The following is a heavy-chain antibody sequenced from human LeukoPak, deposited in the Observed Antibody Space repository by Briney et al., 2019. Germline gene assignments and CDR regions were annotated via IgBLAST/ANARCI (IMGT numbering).Heavy chain of an antibody. Sequence: TGGSLRLSCAASGFTFSSYAMSWVRQAPGKGLEWVSAISGSGGSTYYADSVKGRFTISRDNSKNTLYLQMNSLRAEDTAVYYCARRGSSSSGLDYWGQGTLVTVSS. D-gene: IGHD6-6*01. CDR3: ARRGSSSSGLDY. CDR2: ISGSGGST. CDR1: GFTFSSYA. V-gene: IGHV3-23*01. J-gene: IGHJ4*02.